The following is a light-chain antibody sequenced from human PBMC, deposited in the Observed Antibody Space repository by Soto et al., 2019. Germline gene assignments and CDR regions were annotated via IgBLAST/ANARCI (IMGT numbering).Light chain of an antibody. V-gene: IGKV1-39*01. Sequence: IQMTQSPSSLSASVGDRVTITCRASQNIRSYLNWYQQKPGKAPQLLISATSSFQTGVPSRFSASGSGKDFSLVISDLQPEDSATYYCQQGYSSRWTSGRGTKVDI. J-gene: IGKJ1*01. CDR3: QQGYSSRWT. CDR2: ATS. CDR1: QNIRSY.